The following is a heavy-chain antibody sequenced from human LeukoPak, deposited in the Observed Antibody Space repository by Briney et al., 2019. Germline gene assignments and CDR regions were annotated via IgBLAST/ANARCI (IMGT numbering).Heavy chain of an antibody. CDR3: ARGGGLDV. CDR2: INHNGNVN. D-gene: IGHD3-16*01. V-gene: IGHV3-7*03. CDR1: GFTFSSYW. J-gene: IGHJ6*02. Sequence: GGSLRLSCAASGFTFSSYWMNWARQAPGKGLEWVASINHNGNVNYYVDSEKGRFTIFRDNAKNSLYLQMSNLRAEDTAVYFCARGGGLDVWGQGATVTVSS.